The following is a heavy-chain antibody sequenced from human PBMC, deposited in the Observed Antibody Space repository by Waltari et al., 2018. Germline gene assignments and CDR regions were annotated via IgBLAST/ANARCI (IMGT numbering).Heavy chain of an antibody. Sequence: SCKASGFTFSSYEMNWVRQAPGKGLEWVSYISSSGSTIYYADSVKGRFTISRDNAKNSLYLQMNSLRAEDTAVYYCARDNHDYVWGSYRYEVPDAFDIWGQGTMVTVSS. CDR2: ISSSGSTI. CDR3: ARDNHDYVWGSYRYEVPDAFDI. V-gene: IGHV3-48*03. D-gene: IGHD3-16*02. J-gene: IGHJ3*02. CDR1: GFTFSSYE.